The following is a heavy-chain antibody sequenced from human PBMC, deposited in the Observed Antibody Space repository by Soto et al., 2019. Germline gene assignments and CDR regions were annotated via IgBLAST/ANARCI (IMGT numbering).Heavy chain of an antibody. CDR3: AKNGQPPYYYYGMDV. V-gene: IGHV1-18*01. CDR1: GYTFTRYG. J-gene: IGHJ6*02. D-gene: IGHD2-8*01. CDR2: ISGYNGDT. Sequence: QGQLVQSGTEVKKPGASLKVSCKASGYTFTRYGISWVQQAPGQGLEWMGWISGYNGDTKYAQKFQGRVTMTIATSTSTAYMELGSLTSDDTAVYYCAKNGQPPYYYYGMDVWGQGTTVTVSS.